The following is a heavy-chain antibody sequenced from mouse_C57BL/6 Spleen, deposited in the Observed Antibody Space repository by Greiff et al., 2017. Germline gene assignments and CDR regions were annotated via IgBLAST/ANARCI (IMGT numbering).Heavy chain of an antibody. CDR3: ASGWDGAWFAY. D-gene: IGHD4-1*01. V-gene: IGHV1-69*01. Sequence: VQLQQPGAELVMPGASVKLSCKASGYTFTSYWMHWVKQRPGQGLEWIGEIDPSDSYTNYNQKFKGKSTLTVDKSSSTAYMQLSSLTSADSAVYYCASGWDGAWFAYWGQGTLVTVSA. CDR2: IDPSDSYT. J-gene: IGHJ3*01. CDR1: GYTFTSYW.